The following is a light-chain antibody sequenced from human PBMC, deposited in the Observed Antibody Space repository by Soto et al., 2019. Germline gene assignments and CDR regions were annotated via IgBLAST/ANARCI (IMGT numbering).Light chain of an antibody. CDR1: SNDVGTYNY. CDR3: SSYTSSATTV. Sequence: QSVLTQPASVSGSPGQSITISCTGTSNDVGTYNYVSWYQHQPGKAPRLIIYEVSNRPSGVSHRFSGSKSGHMASLNISGLQAEDEADYFCSSYTSSATTVFXTGTKVTVL. J-gene: IGLJ1*01. V-gene: IGLV2-14*01. CDR2: EVS.